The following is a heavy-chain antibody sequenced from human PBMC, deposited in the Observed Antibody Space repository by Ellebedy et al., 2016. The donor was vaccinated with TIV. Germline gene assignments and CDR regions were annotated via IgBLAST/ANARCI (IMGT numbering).Heavy chain of an antibody. CDR2: IYDSGST. CDR1: GGSISSYY. V-gene: IGHV4-59*01. J-gene: IGHJ6*02. Sequence: MPSETLSLTCSVSGGSISSYYWSWIRQPPGKGLEWIGYIYDSGSTNYNPSLKSRVTISVDTSKNQFSLKLSSVTAADTAVYYCARANGSSWFPYYNYGMDVWGQGTTVTVSS. CDR3: ARANGSSWFPYYNYGMDV. D-gene: IGHD6-13*01.